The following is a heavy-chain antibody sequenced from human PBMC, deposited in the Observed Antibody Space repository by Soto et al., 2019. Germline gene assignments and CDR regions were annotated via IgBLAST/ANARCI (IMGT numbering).Heavy chain of an antibody. CDR2: IIPIFGTA. CDR3: AREEHYYDSSGYPSDY. Sequence: QVQLVQSGAEVKKPGSSVKVSCKASGGTFSSYAISWVRQAPGQGLEWMGGIIPIFGTANYAQKFQGRVTITADEPTSTAYMELSSLRSEDTAVYYCAREEHYYDSSGYPSDYWGQGTLVTVSS. J-gene: IGHJ4*02. D-gene: IGHD3-22*01. V-gene: IGHV1-69*01. CDR1: GGTFSSYA.